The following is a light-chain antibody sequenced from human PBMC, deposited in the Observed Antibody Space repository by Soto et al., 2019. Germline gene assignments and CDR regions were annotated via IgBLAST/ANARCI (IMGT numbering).Light chain of an antibody. CDR2: DVS. CDR3: SSYTSSATYV. Sequence: SLPPPPPPSGSPGQSLTPSSPWNRRDVGGYNYVSWYQHYPGKAPKLMIYDVSNRPSGVSNRFSGSKSGNTASLTISGLQAADEAAYYCSSYTSSATYVFGTGTKVTVL. CDR1: RRDVGGYNY. V-gene: IGLV2-14*03. J-gene: IGLJ1*01.